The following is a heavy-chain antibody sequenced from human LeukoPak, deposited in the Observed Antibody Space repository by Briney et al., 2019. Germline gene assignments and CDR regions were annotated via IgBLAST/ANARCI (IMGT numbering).Heavy chain of an antibody. J-gene: IGHJ4*02. Sequence: ASVKVSCKASGYTFTSYGISWVRQAPGQGLEWMGWISAYNGNTNYAQKLQGRVTMTTDTSTSTAYMELRSLRSDDTAVYYCARDDGVIITMKTDYWGQGTLVTVSS. V-gene: IGHV1-18*01. D-gene: IGHD3-10*01. CDR2: ISAYNGNT. CDR3: ARDDGVIITMKTDY. CDR1: GYTFTSYG.